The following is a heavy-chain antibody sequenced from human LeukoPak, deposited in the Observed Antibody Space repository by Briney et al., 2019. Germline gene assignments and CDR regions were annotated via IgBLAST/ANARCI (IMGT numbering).Heavy chain of an antibody. CDR3: ARQVRGDGRGGFDP. CDR2: IYADGWT. V-gene: IGHV3-66*04. D-gene: IGHD2-21*02. Sequence: GGSLRLSCAASGFTFSSYSMNWVRQAPGKGLEWVSVIYADGWTSYADSVKGRFTISRDNSKNTLNLQMDSLRAEDTAVYYCARQVRGDGRGGFDPWGQGTLVTVSS. J-gene: IGHJ5*02. CDR1: GFTFSSYS.